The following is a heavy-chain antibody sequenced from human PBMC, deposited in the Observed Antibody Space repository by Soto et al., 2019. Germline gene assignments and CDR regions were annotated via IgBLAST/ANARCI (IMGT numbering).Heavy chain of an antibody. J-gene: IGHJ6*02. CDR2: IDTSGTT. CDR3: ARGRRGYVYYHGMDV. V-gene: IGHV4-4*07. D-gene: IGHD3-10*01. Sequence: SETLSLTCTVSGGSISSYYVSWIRQSAGKGLEWIGRIDTSGTTNYNPSLKSRVTMSVDASKNHFSLNLSSVTAADTAVYYCARGRRGYVYYHGMDVWGQGTTVTVSS. CDR1: GGSISSYY.